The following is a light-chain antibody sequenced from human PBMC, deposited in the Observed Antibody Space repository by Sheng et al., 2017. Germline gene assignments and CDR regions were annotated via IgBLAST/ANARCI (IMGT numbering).Light chain of an antibody. Sequence: EIVMTQSPATLSVSPGDRAXLSCRASQSIDNNNNLAWYQQKPGQAPRLLIYAASSGATGVPDRFSGTGSGTDFTLTISRLEPQDFAVYYCQQYGAFPITFGQGTRLDIK. V-gene: IGKV3-20*01. CDR1: QSIDNNNN. J-gene: IGKJ5*01. CDR2: AAS. CDR3: QQYGAFPIT.